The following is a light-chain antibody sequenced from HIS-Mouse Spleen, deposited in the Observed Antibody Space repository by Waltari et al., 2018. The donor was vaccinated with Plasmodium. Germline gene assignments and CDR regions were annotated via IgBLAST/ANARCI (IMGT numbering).Light chain of an antibody. J-gene: IGLJ2*01. Sequence: QSALTQPASVSGSPGQSITISFPGTSRAVGSYNLVSWYQQPPGKAPKLMIYEGSKRPSGVSNRFSGSKSGNTASLTISGLQAEDEADYYCCSYAGSSTLVFGGGTKLTVL. CDR2: EGS. V-gene: IGLV2-23*01. CDR1: SRAVGSYNL. CDR3: CSYAGSSTLV.